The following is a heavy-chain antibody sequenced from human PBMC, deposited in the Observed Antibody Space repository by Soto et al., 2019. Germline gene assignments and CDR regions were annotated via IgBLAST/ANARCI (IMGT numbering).Heavy chain of an antibody. D-gene: IGHD3-22*01. Sequence: QVQLVQSGAEVKKPGASVKVSCKASGYTFTSYYMHWVRQAPGQGLEWMGIINPSGGSTSYGQKFQGRVTMTRDTSASTVYMELSSLRSEDTVVYYCALDSSGYKGYAFDIWGQGTMVAVSS. CDR2: INPSGGST. V-gene: IGHV1-46*01. CDR1: GYTFTSYY. J-gene: IGHJ3*02. CDR3: ALDSSGYKGYAFDI.